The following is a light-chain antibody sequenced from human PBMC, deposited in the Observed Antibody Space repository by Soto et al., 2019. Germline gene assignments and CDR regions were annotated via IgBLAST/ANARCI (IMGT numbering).Light chain of an antibody. CDR3: QQYNKWPLT. CDR2: GAS. CDR1: QSVSSN. J-gene: IGKJ4*01. V-gene: IGKV3-15*01. Sequence: EIVMTQSPATLSVSPGERATLSCRASQSVSSNLAWYQQKPGQAPRLLIYGASTRATGIPARFSGSGSGTEFTPTSSSLQSEDVAEYYCQQYNKWPLTFGGGTKVEIK.